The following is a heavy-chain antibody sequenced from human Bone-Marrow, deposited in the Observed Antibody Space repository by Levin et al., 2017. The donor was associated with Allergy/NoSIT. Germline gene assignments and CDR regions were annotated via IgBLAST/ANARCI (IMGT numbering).Heavy chain of an antibody. CDR2: IYPGDSDT. Sequence: HGESLKISCKGSGYSFTSYWIGWVRQMPGKGLEWMGIIYPGDSDTRYSPSFQGQVTISADKSISTAYLQWSSLKASDTAMYYCARSPTSSFNWFDPWGQGTLVTVSS. CDR3: ARSPTSSFNWFDP. D-gene: IGHD2-2*01. J-gene: IGHJ5*02. CDR1: GYSFTSYW. V-gene: IGHV5-51*01.